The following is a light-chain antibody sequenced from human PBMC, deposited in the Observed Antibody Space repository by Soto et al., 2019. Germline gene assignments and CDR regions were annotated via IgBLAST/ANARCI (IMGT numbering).Light chain of an antibody. CDR3: QRYNTHLIYT. V-gene: IGKV1-5*03. Sequence: DIQMTQSPSTLSASVGDRVTITCRASQSIGTWLAWYQQKPGKAPNLLIYKASSLESGVPSRFSGSGSGTQFTLTISSLQPDDSATYYCQRYNTHLIYTFGQGTKLEIK. CDR2: KAS. J-gene: IGKJ2*01. CDR1: QSIGTW.